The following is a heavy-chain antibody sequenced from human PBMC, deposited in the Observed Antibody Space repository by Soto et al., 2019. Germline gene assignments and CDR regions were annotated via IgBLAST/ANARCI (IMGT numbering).Heavy chain of an antibody. V-gene: IGHV3-23*01. D-gene: IGHD6-13*01. CDR1: GFTFSSYA. CDR2: ISGGGGST. Sequence: EVQLLESGGGLVQPGGSLRLSCAGSGFTFSSYAMNWVRQAPGKGLEWVSTISGGGGSTYYAESVKGRFTISRDNSKHTVYLPMNSLRAEDTAVYYCAKGIRAAAGTTYFDYWGQGTLVTVSS. CDR3: AKGIRAAAGTTYFDY. J-gene: IGHJ4*02.